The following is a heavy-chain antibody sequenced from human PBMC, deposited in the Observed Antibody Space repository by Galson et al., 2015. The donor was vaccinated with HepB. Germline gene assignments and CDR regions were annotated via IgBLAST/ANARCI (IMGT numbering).Heavy chain of an antibody. CDR1: GGTFSSYT. CDR2: IIPIFGTA. V-gene: IGHV1-69*13. J-gene: IGHJ5*02. Sequence: SVKVSCKASGGTFSSYTTSWVRQAPGQGLEWMGGIIPIFGTANYAQKFQGRVTITADESTSTAYMELSSLRSEDTAVYYCARDRLKGITGAPLTWGQGTLVTVSS. D-gene: IGHD1-14*01. CDR3: ARDRLKGITGAPLT.